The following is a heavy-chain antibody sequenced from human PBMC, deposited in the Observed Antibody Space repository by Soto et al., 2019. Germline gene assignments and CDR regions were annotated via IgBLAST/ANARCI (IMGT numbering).Heavy chain of an antibody. CDR3: ARKTGVGYCSGGSCYAPDT. CDR2: ISFDGRNE. Sequence: QEQLVESGGGVVQDGRSLRLSCVASGFTFNSHAMDWFRQAPGKGLEWVAHISFDGRNEYYAESVKGRFTVSRDNYKNTLSLQRKRLSTEDTAEYYCARKTGVGYCSGGSCYAPDTWGKGTRVTVSS. CDR1: GFTFNSHA. D-gene: IGHD2-15*01. V-gene: IGHV3-30*04. J-gene: IGHJ5*02.